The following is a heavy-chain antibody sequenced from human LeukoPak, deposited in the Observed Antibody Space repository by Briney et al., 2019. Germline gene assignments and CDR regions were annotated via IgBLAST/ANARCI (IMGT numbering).Heavy chain of an antibody. Sequence: PSETLSLTCTVSGDSITSSSYYWGWIRQPPGKGLEWIGNVYYTGNTYYNPSLKSRVTMSIDTSKNQFSLKMTSVTAADTAVYYCALDANWHGEWFDPWGPGTLVTVSS. CDR3: ALDANWHGEWFDP. CDR2: VYYTGNT. V-gene: IGHV4-39*07. D-gene: IGHD1-1*01. CDR1: GDSITSSSYY. J-gene: IGHJ5*02.